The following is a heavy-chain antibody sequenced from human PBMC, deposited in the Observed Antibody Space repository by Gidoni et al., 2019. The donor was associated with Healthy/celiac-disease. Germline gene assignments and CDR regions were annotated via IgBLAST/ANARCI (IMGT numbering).Heavy chain of an antibody. V-gene: IGHV4-61*02. CDR2: IYTSGST. Sequence: QVQLQESGPGLVKPSQTLSLTCTVSGGSISSGSYYWSWIRQPAGKGLEWIGRIYTSGSTNYNPSLKSRVTISVDTSKNQFSLKLSSVTAADTAVYYCAARRDGYKFPLTYYFDYWGQGTLVTVSS. J-gene: IGHJ4*02. D-gene: IGHD5-12*01. CDR3: AARRDGYKFPLTYYFDY. CDR1: GGSISSGSYY.